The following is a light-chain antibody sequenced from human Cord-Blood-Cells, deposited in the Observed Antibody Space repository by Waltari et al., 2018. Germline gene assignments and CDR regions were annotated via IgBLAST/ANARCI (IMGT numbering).Light chain of an antibody. Sequence: SYELPQPPSVSVSPVQTARITCSGDALPKQYASWYQQKPGQAPVLVIYKDSERPSGIPERFSGSSSGTTVTLTISGVQAEDEADYYCQSADSSGTYWVFGGGTKLTVL. J-gene: IGLJ3*02. CDR3: QSADSSGTYWV. V-gene: IGLV3-25*03. CDR1: ALPKQY. CDR2: KDS.